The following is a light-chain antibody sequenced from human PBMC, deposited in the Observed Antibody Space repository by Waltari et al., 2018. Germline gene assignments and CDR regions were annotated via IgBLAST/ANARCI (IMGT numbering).Light chain of an antibody. CDR2: SVS. CDR3: CSYAGSSLYV. CDR1: SSAIGAYTF. Sequence: QSALTQPASVSGSPGQSIAISCTGSSSAIGAYTFVSWYQQHPGKAPKLIISSVSERPSGVSNRFSGSKSGNTASLTISGLHPEDEADYYCCSYAGSSLYVFGTGTKLTVL. V-gene: IGLV2-23*02. J-gene: IGLJ1*01.